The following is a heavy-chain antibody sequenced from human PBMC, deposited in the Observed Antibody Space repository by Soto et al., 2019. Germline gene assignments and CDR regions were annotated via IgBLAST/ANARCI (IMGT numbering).Heavy chain of an antibody. CDR1: GGSISSYY. CDR2: MYNTGST. J-gene: IGHJ6*02. D-gene: IGHD2-21*02. CDR3: ARDLWGYCGTDCYPLDV. Sequence: SSETLSLTCTVSGGSISSYYWSWIRQPPGKGLEWIGYMYNTGSTVYNPSFKSRVTISVDTSKNQFSLKLNSVTAADTAVYYCARDLWGYCGTDCYPLDVWGQGTTVSVCS. V-gene: IGHV4-59*01.